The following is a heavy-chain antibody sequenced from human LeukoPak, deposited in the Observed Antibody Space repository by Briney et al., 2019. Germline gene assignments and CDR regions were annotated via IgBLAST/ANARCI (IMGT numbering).Heavy chain of an antibody. CDR2: INHSGGT. D-gene: IGHD3-10*01. V-gene: IGHV4-34*01. CDR3: ARGRYYYGSGSYYNWFDP. CDR1: GGSFSGYY. Sequence: SETLSLTCAVYGGSFSGYYWSWIRQPPGKGLEWIGEINHSGGTNYNPSLKSRVTISVDTSKNQFSLKLSSVTAADTAVYYCARGRYYYGSGSYYNWFDPWGQGTLVTVSS. J-gene: IGHJ5*01.